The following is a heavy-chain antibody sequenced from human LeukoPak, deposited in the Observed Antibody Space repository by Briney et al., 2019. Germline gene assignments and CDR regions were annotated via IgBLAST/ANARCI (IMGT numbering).Heavy chain of an antibody. Sequence: SETLSLACTVSGGSISSTNYYWGWIRQPPWKGLELIGSIYYSGSTYYNPSLKSRVTISVDTSKNKFSLKLSSVTAADTAVYFCARQASGRCLRDYYYYMDVWGKGTTVTVSS. D-gene: IGHD2-15*01. V-gene: IGHV4-39*01. J-gene: IGHJ6*03. CDR1: GGSISSTNYY. CDR3: ARQASGRCLRDYYYYMDV. CDR2: IYYSGST.